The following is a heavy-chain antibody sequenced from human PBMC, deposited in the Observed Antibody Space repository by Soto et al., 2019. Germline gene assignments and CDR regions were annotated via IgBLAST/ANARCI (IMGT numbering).Heavy chain of an antibody. Sequence: QVQLVESGGGVVQPGRSLRLSCAASGFTFSYYGMHWVRQAPGKGLEWVAVIWYDGSNKYYADSVKGRFTISRDNSKNSLYLQMNSLRAEDTAVYYCARVSEGGSYYGGLDYWGQGTLVTVCS. J-gene: IGHJ4*02. CDR2: IWYDGSNK. V-gene: IGHV3-33*01. CDR3: ARVSEGGSYYGGLDY. D-gene: IGHD1-26*01. CDR1: GFTFSYYG.